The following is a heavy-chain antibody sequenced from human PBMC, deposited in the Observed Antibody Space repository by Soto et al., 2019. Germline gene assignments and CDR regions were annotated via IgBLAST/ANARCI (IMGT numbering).Heavy chain of an antibody. CDR1: GYSFTSYW. CDR3: ARLRIAAHYYYYGMDV. D-gene: IGHD6-6*01. Sequence: GESLKISCKGSGYSFTSYWIGWVRQMPGKGLEWVGIIYPGDSDTRYSPSFQGQVTISADKSISTAYLQWSSLKASDTAMYYCARLRIAAHYYYYGMDVWGQGTTVTVSS. V-gene: IGHV5-51*01. J-gene: IGHJ6*02. CDR2: IYPGDSDT.